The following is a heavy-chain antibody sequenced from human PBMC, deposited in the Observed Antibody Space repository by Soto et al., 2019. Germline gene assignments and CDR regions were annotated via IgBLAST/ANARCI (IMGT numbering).Heavy chain of an antibody. J-gene: IGHJ4*02. CDR1: GGTFSSYA. D-gene: IGHD3-3*01. Sequence: SVKVSCKASGGTFSSYAISWVRQAPGQGLEWMGGSIPIFGTANYAQKFQGRVTITADESTSTAYMELSSLRYEDTAVYYCARSGVSVLEWLLDYWGQGTLVTVSS. V-gene: IGHV1-69*13. CDR2: SIPIFGTA. CDR3: ARSGVSVLEWLLDY.